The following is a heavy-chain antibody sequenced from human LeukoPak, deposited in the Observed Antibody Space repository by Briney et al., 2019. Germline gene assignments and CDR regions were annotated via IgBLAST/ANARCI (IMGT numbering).Heavy chain of an antibody. CDR2: IIPIVGIA. CDR3: ARDGEMATIYFDY. J-gene: IGHJ4*02. D-gene: IGHD5-24*01. V-gene: IGHV1-69*04. CDR1: GGTFSSYA. Sequence: GASVKVSCKASGGTFSSYAISWVRQAPGQGLEWMGTIIPIVGIANYAQKFQGRVTITADKFTSTAYMELSSLRSEDTAVYYCARDGEMATIYFDYWGREPWSPSPQ.